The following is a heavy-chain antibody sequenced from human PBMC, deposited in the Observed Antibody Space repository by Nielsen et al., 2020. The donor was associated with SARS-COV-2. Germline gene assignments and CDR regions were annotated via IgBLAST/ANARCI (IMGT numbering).Heavy chain of an antibody. CDR2: IWPDDSDT. J-gene: IGHJ3*02. D-gene: IGHD4-23*01. V-gene: IGHV5-51*01. CDR3: ARHRDSGGNPAGALEI. Sequence: GGSLRLSCKAFGYSFTKNWIAWVRQMPGKGLEWMGSIWPDDSDTTYSPSFQGQVTISADKSVSTAHLQWSSLKASDTAIYYCARHRDSGGNPAGALEIWGQGTRVTVSS. CDR1: GYSFTKNW.